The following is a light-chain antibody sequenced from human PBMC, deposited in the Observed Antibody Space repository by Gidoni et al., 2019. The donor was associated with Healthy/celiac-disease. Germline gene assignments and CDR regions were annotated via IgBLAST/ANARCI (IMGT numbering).Light chain of an antibody. J-gene: IGKJ2*01. CDR3: QQRSNWP. CDR2: DAS. Sequence: DIVLTQSPATLSLSPGESAPLSCTASQSVSSYLAWYQQKPRQAPRLLIYDASSRATGIPARCSGSGAGTDFTLTISSLEPEDFAVYYCQQRSNWPFGQGTKLEIK. V-gene: IGKV3-11*01. CDR1: QSVSSY.